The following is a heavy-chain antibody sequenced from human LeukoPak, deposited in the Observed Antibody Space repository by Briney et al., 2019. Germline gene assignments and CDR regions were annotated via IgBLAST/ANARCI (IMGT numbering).Heavy chain of an antibody. V-gene: IGHV3-30*18. CDR3: AKYAYNWNAPDGFDM. Sequence: GKCLSLSCSAARSSFTVYDVDWVRQAPGEWLGWVAVISSDGSRKHYGDSVKGRFIISRDNSESTLFLQMNSLRTDDTSVYFCAKYAYNWNAPDGFDMWGQGTMVIVSS. CDR1: RSSFTVYD. J-gene: IGHJ3*02. CDR2: ISSDGSRK. D-gene: IGHD1-1*01.